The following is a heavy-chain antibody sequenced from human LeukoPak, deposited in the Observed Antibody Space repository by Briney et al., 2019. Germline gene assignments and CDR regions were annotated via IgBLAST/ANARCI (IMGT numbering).Heavy chain of an antibody. CDR3: ARGRFVLVPSLERWYFDP. D-gene: IGHD2-8*02. J-gene: IGHJ2*01. V-gene: IGHV3-13*01. CDR1: GFTLRNYD. Sequence: PGGSLRLSCTASGFTLRNYDMHWVHQTTEKGLEWVSGIGTEDDTFYPDSVKGRFTISRENAKNSFYLQMNSLRAGDTAVYYCARGRFVLVPSLERWYFDPWGRGTLVTVSS. CDR2: IGTEDDT.